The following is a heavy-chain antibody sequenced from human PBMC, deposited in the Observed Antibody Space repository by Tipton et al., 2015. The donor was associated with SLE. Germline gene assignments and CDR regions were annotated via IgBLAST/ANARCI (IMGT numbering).Heavy chain of an antibody. CDR2: IYYSGST. Sequence: LRLSCTVSGGSISSYYWSWIRQPPGKGLEWIGYIYYSGSTNYNPSLKSRVTISVDTSKNQFSLKLSSVTAADTAVYYCARVAGGDGYKPFGYWGQGTLVTVSS. CDR3: ARVAGGDGYKPFGY. CDR1: GGSISSYY. V-gene: IGHV4-59*01. D-gene: IGHD5-24*01. J-gene: IGHJ4*02.